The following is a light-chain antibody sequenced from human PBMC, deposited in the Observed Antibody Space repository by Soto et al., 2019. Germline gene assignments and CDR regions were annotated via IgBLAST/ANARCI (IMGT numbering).Light chain of an antibody. CDR3: QQYGSSPIT. CDR1: QSVSSSY. CDR2: GAS. Sequence: EIVLAQSPGTLSLSPGERATLSCRASQSVSSSYLAWYQQKPGQAPRLLVYGASSRATGVPDRFSGSGSGTDFTLSISRQEPEDFAVYYCQQYGSSPITFGQGTRLEIK. V-gene: IGKV3-20*01. J-gene: IGKJ5*01.